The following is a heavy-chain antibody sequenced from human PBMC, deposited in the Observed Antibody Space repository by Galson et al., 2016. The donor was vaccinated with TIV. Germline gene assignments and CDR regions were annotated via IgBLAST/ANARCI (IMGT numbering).Heavy chain of an antibody. V-gene: IGHV3-30-3*01. D-gene: IGHD4-17*01. CDR2: ISNDGNTK. Sequence: SLRLSCAASGFTFNTYAIHWVRQAPGKGLEWVAVISNDGNTKHYADSVKGRFTISRDNSKNTVFLQMNSLRPEDTALYHCARSLTSDYGDPLDYWGQGTLVTVSS. J-gene: IGHJ4*02. CDR1: GFTFNTYA. CDR3: ARSLTSDYGDPLDY.